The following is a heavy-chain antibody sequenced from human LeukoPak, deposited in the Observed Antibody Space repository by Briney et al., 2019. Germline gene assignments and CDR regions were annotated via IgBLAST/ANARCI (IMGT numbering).Heavy chain of an antibody. Sequence: ASVKVSCKASGYTFTSYGISWVRQAPGQGLEWMGWISAYNGNTNYAQKLQGRVTMTTDTSTSTAYMELRSLRSDDTAVYYCARAGIAARTNDAFDIWGQGTMVTVSS. J-gene: IGHJ3*02. CDR2: ISAYNGNT. V-gene: IGHV1-18*01. CDR3: ARAGIAARTNDAFDI. CDR1: GYTFTSYG. D-gene: IGHD6-6*01.